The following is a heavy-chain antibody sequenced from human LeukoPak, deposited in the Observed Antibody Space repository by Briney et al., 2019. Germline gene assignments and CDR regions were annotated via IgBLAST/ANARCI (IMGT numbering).Heavy chain of an antibody. D-gene: IGHD7-27*01. CDR2: ISSSSSYI. J-gene: IGHJ4*02. V-gene: IGHV3-21*01. CDR1: GFTFSSYS. Sequence: GGSLRLSCAASGFTFSSYSMNWVRQAPGKGLEWVSSISSSSSYIYYADSVKGRFTISRDNAKNSLYLQMNSLRAEDTAVYYCARVIGVRGYFDYWGQGTLVTVSS. CDR3: ARVIGVRGYFDY.